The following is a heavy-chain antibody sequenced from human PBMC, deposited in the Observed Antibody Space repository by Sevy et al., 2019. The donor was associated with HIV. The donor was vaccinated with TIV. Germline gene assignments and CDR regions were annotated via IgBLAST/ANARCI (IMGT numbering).Heavy chain of an antibody. D-gene: IGHD3-22*01. J-gene: IGHJ4*02. V-gene: IGHV3-21*01. CDR3: ARYYDSSYFDY. CDR1: GFTFSSYS. Sequence: GGSLRLSCAASGFTFSSYSMNWVRQAPGKGLEWVSSISSSSSYIYYADSVKDRFTISRDNAKNSLYLQMNSLRAEDTAVYYCARYYDSSYFDYWGQGTLVTVSS. CDR2: ISSSSSYI.